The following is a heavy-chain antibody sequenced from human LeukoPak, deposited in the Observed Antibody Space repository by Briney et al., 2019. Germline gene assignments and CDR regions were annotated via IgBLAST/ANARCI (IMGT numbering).Heavy chain of an antibody. CDR1: GFTFSSYS. D-gene: IGHD4-23*01. CDR2: ISSSSSTI. Sequence: GGSLRLSCAASGFTFSSYSMNWVRQAPGKGLEWVSYISSSSSTIYYADSVKGRFTISRDNANNSVFLQMNNLRAEDSAIYYCARGARWAYYFDYWGQGSLVTVSS. V-gene: IGHV3-48*04. CDR3: ARGARWAYYFDY. J-gene: IGHJ4*02.